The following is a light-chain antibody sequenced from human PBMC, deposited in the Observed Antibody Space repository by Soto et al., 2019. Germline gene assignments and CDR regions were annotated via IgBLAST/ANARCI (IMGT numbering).Light chain of an antibody. CDR1: QVITNY. CDR3: QNYNSARGT. V-gene: IGKV1-27*01. J-gene: IGKJ3*01. CDR2: AAS. Sequence: DIQMTQSPSSLSASVGDRVTITCRASQVITNYLAWYQQRPGKVPDLLIYAASTLQSGVPSRFSGSGSGTDFTLTINGLQPEDAATYYCQNYNSARGTFGPGTRVAVK.